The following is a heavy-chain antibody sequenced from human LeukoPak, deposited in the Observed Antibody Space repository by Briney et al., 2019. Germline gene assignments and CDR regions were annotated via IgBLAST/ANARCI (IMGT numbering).Heavy chain of an antibody. CDR2: IYYSGST. J-gene: IGHJ4*02. V-gene: IGHV4-59*01. Sequence: SETLSLTCTVSGGSISSYYWSWIRQPPGKGLEWIGYIYYSGSTNYNPSLKSRVTISVDTSKNQFSLKLSSVTAADTAVYYCARVDSSGSGYYFDYWGQGTLVTVSS. CDR3: ARVDSSGSGYYFDY. D-gene: IGHD6-19*01. CDR1: GGSISSYY.